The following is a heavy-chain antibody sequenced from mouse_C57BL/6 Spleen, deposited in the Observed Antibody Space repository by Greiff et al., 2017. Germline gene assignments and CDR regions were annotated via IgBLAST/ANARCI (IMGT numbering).Heavy chain of an antibody. D-gene: IGHD2-4*01. V-gene: IGHV1-4*01. CDR2: INPSSGYT. J-gene: IGHJ4*01. Sequence: QVQLKESGAELARPGASVKMSCKASGYTFTSYTMHWVKQRPGQGLEWIGYINPSSGYTKYNQKFKDKATLTADKSSSTAYMQLSSLTSEDSAVYYCARIDYDGGAMDDWGQGTSVTVSS. CDR3: ARIDYDGGAMDD. CDR1: GYTFTSYT.